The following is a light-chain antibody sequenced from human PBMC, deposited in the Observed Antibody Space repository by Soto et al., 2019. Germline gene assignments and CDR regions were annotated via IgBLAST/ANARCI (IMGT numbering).Light chain of an antibody. CDR3: CSYTSSKTYV. CDR1: SSDVGSYNS. CDR2: DVT. V-gene: IGLV2-14*03. J-gene: IGLJ1*01. Sequence: QSVLTQPASVSGSLRQSITISCTGTSSDVGSYNSVSWYQQHPGKVPKLIIYDVTDRPSGISSRFSGSKSGNTASLTISGLQAEDEAHYYCCSYTSSKTYVFGSGTQLTVL.